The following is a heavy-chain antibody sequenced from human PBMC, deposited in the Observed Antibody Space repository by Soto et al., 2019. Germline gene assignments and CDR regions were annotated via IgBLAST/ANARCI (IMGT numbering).Heavy chain of an antibody. CDR1: GGSFSGYY. CDR2: INHSGST. J-gene: IGHJ4*02. CDR3: ARGAVQRDAHDKYDLDS. V-gene: IGHV4-34*01. D-gene: IGHD6-19*01. Sequence: PSETLSLTCAVYGGSFSGYYWSWIRQPPGKGLEWIGEINHSGSTNYNPSLKSRVTISVDTSKNQFSLKLSSVTAADTAVYYCARGAVQRDAHDKYDLDSWGEGTLVTGSS.